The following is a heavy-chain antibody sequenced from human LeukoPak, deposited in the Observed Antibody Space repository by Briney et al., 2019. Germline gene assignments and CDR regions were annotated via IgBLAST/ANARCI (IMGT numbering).Heavy chain of an antibody. J-gene: IGHJ5*02. V-gene: IGHV4-59*01. CDR1: GGSISSYY. Sequence: SETLSLTCTVSGGSISSYYWSWIRQPPGKGLEWIGYIYYSGSTNYNPSLKSRVTISVDTSKNQFSLKLSSVTAADTAVYYCARRIAAPSSGWFDPWGQGTLVTVSS. D-gene: IGHD6-6*01. CDR2: IYYSGST. CDR3: ARRIAAPSSGWFDP.